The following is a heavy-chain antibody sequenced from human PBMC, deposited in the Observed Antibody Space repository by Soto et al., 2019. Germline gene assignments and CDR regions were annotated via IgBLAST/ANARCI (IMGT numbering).Heavy chain of an antibody. CDR2: ISGSGGST. V-gene: IGHV3-23*01. Sequence: GGSLRLSCAASGFTFSSYAMSWVRQAPGKGLEWVSAISGSGGSTYYADSVKGRFTISRDNSKNTLYLQMNSLRAEDTAVYYCAKGGAARSYYYGMDVWGQGTTVTVSS. CDR3: AKGGAARSYYYGMDV. CDR1: GFTFSSYA. J-gene: IGHJ6*02. D-gene: IGHD6-6*01.